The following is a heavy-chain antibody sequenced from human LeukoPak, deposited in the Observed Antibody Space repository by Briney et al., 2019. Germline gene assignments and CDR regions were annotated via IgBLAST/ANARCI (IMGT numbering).Heavy chain of an antibody. J-gene: IGHJ4*02. D-gene: IGHD1-26*01. CDR2: IYSGGST. Sequence: GGSLRLSCAASGFTVSSNYMSWVRQAPGKGLEWASVIYSGGSTYYADSVKGRFTISRDNSKNTLYLQMNSLRAEDTAVYYCARVMIVGAPLGFDYWGQGTLVTVSS. CDR3: ARVMIVGAPLGFDY. CDR1: GFTVSSNY. V-gene: IGHV3-66*01.